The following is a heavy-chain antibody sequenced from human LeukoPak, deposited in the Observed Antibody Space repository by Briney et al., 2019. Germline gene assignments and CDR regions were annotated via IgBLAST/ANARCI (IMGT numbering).Heavy chain of an antibody. CDR2: ISGSGGST. J-gene: IGHJ4*02. D-gene: IGHD6-13*01. Sequence: GSLRLSCAASGFTFSSYAMSWVRQAPGKGLEWVSAISGSGGSTYYADSVKGRFTISRDTSTNTLYLQLNSLRVDDTAVYFCAKEWRFSSSWYQYYFDYWGQGTLVTVSS. V-gene: IGHV3-23*01. CDR3: AKEWRFSSSWYQYYFDY. CDR1: GFTFSSYA.